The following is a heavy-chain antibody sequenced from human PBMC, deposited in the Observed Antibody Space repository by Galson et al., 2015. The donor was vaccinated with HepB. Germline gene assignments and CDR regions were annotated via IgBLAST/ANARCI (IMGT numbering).Heavy chain of an antibody. CDR1: GGSISSGGYY. J-gene: IGHJ4*02. Sequence: TLSLTCTVSGGSISSGGYYWSWIRQHPGKGLEWIGYIYYSGSTYYNPSLKSRVTISVDTSKNQFSLKLSSVTAADTAVYYCARDSRSMAAGYFDYWGQGTLVTVSS. CDR3: ARDSRSMAAGYFDY. V-gene: IGHV4-31*03. CDR2: IYYSGST. D-gene: IGHD2/OR15-2a*01.